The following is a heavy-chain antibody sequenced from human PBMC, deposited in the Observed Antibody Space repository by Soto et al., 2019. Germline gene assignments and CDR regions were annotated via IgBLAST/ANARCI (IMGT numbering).Heavy chain of an antibody. V-gene: IGHV1-3*01. D-gene: IGHD6-6*01. J-gene: IGHJ6*02. Sequence: GASVKVSCKASGYTFTSYAMHWVRQAPGQRLEWMGWINAGNGNTKYSQKFQGRVTIARDTSASTAYMELSSLRSEDTAVYYCARDIHSGSIAARSYYYGMDVWGQGTTVTVSS. CDR3: ARDIHSGSIAARSYYYGMDV. CDR1: GYTFTSYA. CDR2: INAGNGNT.